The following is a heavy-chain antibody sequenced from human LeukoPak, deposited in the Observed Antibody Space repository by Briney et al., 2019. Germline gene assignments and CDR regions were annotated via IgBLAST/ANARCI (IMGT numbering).Heavy chain of an antibody. D-gene: IGHD3-22*01. CDR2: MNPNSGNT. V-gene: IGHV1-8*03. J-gene: IGHJ6*03. CDR1: GYTFTSYD. CDR3: AGASGSGYVDYMDV. Sequence: ASVKVSCKASGYTFTSYDINWVRQATGQGLEWMGWMNPNSGNTGYAQKFQGRVTITRNTSMSTANMELSSLRSEDTAVYYCAGASGSGYVDYMDVWGKGTTVTVSS.